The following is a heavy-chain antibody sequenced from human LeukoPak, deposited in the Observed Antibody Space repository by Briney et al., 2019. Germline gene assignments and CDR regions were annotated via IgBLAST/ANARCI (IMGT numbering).Heavy chain of an antibody. J-gene: IGHJ4*02. V-gene: IGHV3-30*03. D-gene: IGHD3-22*01. CDR2: ISSDGSNK. CDR1: GFTLSSYA. Sequence: PVGSLRLSCAASGFTLSSYAMSWVRPAPGKGLEWVAVISSDGSNKYYADSVRGRFTISRDNSKDTLYLQMNSLTPEDTAVYYCRAATRFLDYYYDYWGQGILVTVSS. CDR3: RAATRFLDYYYDY.